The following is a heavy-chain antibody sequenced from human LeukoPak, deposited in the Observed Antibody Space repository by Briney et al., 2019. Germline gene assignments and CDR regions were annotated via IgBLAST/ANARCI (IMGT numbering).Heavy chain of an antibody. CDR1: GYRFTGYY. CDR3: ARGDYGDYLIPVY. D-gene: IGHD4-17*01. V-gene: IGHV1-2*02. Sequence: ASVKVSCKTSGYRFTGYYIHWVRQAPGQGLEWMGWINPNSGGTDYAQKFQGRVTMTRDTSITTAYMEVSRLRSDDTAVYYCARGDYGDYLIPVYWGQGTLVTVSS. CDR2: INPNSGGT. J-gene: IGHJ4*02.